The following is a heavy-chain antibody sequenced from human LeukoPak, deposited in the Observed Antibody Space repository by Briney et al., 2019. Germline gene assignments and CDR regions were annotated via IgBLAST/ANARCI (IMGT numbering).Heavy chain of an antibody. CDR2: ISSSSSYI. D-gene: IGHD6-13*01. J-gene: IGHJ5*02. CDR1: GFTFSSYS. V-gene: IGHV3-21*01. Sequence: AGGSLRLSCAASGFTFSSYSMNWVRQAPGKGLEWVSSISSSSSYIYYADSVKGRFTISRDNAKNSLYLQMNSLRAEDTAVYYCAREQPAAKSVRFDPWGQGTLVTVSS. CDR3: AREQPAAKSVRFDP.